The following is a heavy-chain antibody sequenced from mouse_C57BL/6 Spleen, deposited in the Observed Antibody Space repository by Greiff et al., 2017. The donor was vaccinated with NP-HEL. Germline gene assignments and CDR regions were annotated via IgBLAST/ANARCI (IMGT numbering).Heavy chain of an antibody. CDR1: GYAFSSYW. J-gene: IGHJ2*01. D-gene: IGHD1-1*01. Sequence: VQLQESGAELVKPGASVKISCKASGYAFSSYWMNWVKQRPGKGLEWIGQIYPGDGDTNYNGKFKGKATLTADKSSSTAYMQLSSLTSEDSAVYFGARDLTTVVSTEGGYWGQGTTLTVSS. CDR3: ARDLTTVVSTEGGY. CDR2: IYPGDGDT. V-gene: IGHV1-80*01.